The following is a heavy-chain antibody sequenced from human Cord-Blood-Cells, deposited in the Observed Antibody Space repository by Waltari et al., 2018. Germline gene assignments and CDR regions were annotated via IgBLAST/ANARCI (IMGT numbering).Heavy chain of an antibody. CDR3: AREYRPSIAARKGGHDAFDN. D-gene: IGHD6-6*01. CDR2: IYHSGST. J-gene: IGHJ3*02. Sequence: QVQLQESGPGLVKPSETLSLTCTVSGYSISSGYYWGWIRQPPGRGLEWIGSIYHSGSTYYNPSLKSRVTISVDTSKNQFSLKLSSVTAADTAVYYCAREYRPSIAARKGGHDAFDNWGQGTMVTVSS. V-gene: IGHV4-38-2*02. CDR1: GYSISSGYY.